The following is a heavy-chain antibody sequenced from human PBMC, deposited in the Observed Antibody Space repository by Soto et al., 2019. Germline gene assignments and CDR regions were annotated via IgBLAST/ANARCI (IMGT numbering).Heavy chain of an antibody. D-gene: IGHD4-4*01. CDR2: ISYDGSKK. V-gene: IGHV3-30*18. CDR3: AKARGTTVRSGFLDY. CDR1: GFTFSSYG. Sequence: GGSLRLSCAASGFTFSSYGMHWVRQAPGKGLEWVTVISYDGSKKYYADSVKGRFTISRDNSKNTLYLQMNSLRAEDTAVYYCAKARGTTVRSGFLDYWGQGTLVTVSS. J-gene: IGHJ4*02.